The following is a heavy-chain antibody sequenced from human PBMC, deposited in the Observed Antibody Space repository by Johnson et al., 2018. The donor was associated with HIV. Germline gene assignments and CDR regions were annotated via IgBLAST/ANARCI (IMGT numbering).Heavy chain of an antibody. D-gene: IGHD4-23*01. CDR3: SRASTVVTPHDI. J-gene: IGHJ3*02. V-gene: IGHV3-23*04. Sequence: VQLVESGGGLVQPGGSLRLSCAASGFTFSSYAMSWVRQAPGKGLEWVSGISASGGSTYYADSGKGGCTISRDNSKNTLYLQMNSLRAEDTAMYYCSRASTVVTPHDIWGQGTMVTVSS. CDR1: GFTFSSYA. CDR2: ISASGGST.